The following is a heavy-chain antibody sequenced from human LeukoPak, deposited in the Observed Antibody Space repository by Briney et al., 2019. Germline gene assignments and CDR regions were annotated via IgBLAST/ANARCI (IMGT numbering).Heavy chain of an antibody. Sequence: GGSLRLSCAVSGITLSNYGMSWVRQAPGKGLEWVAGISGSGGRTDYADAVKGRFTISRDNAKNTLFLQMNSLRVEDTAVYFCAKRGVVIRVILVGFHKEAYYFDSWGQGALVTVSS. V-gene: IGHV3-23*01. CDR2: ISGSGGRT. CDR3: AKRGVVIRVILVGFHKEAYYFDS. D-gene: IGHD3-22*01. J-gene: IGHJ4*02. CDR1: GITLSNYG.